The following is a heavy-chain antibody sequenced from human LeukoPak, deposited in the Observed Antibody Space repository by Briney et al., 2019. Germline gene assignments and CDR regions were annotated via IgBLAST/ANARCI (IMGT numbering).Heavy chain of an antibody. CDR1: GFTFSSYS. CDR2: ISSSSSYI. V-gene: IGHV3-21*01. J-gene: IGHJ4*02. CDR3: ARDLSHIVVVTAIFDY. D-gene: IGHD2-21*02. Sequence: GGSLRLSCAASGFTFSSYSMNWVRQAPGKGLEWVSSISSSSSYIYYAGSVKGRFTISRDNAKNSLCLQMNSLRAEDTAVYYCARDLSHIVVVTAIFDYWGRGTLVTVSS.